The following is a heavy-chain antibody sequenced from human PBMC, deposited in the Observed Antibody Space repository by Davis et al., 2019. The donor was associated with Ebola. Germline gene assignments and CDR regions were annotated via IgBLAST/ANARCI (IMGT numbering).Heavy chain of an antibody. CDR3: GAAADYYYYYGMDV. D-gene: IGHD6-13*01. Sequence: GGSLRLSCAASGFTFSGSAMHWVRQASGKGLEWVGRIRSKANSYATAYAASVKGRFTISRDDSKNTAYLQMNSLKTEDTAVYYCGAAADYYYYYGMDVWGQGTTVTVSS. CDR2: IRSKANSYAT. V-gene: IGHV3-73*01. J-gene: IGHJ6*02. CDR1: GFTFSGSA.